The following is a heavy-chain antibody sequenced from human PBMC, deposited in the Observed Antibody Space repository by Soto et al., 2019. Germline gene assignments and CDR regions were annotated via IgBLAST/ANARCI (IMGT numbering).Heavy chain of an antibody. CDR1: GFTFSSYG. Sequence: GGSLRLSCAASGFTFSSYGMHWVRQAPGKGLEWVAVIWYDGSNKYYADSVKGRFTISRDNSKNTLYLQMNSLRAEDTAVYYCARDPIVLMVYPHMDVWGKGTTVTVSS. D-gene: IGHD2-8*01. CDR2: IWYDGSNK. V-gene: IGHV3-33*01. J-gene: IGHJ6*03. CDR3: ARDPIVLMVYPHMDV.